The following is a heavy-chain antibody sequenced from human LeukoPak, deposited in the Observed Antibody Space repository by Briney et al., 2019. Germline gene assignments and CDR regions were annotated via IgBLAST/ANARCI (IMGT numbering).Heavy chain of an antibody. Sequence: ASVKVSCKASGYTFTSYYMHWVRQAPGQGLEWMGIINPSGGSTSYAQKFQGRVTMTRDTSTSTVYMELSSLRPEDTAVYYCARHEIAAAGTSYYYYGMDVWGQGTTVTVSS. CDR1: GYTFTSYY. J-gene: IGHJ6*02. D-gene: IGHD6-13*01. CDR3: ARHEIAAAGTSYYYYGMDV. V-gene: IGHV1-46*01. CDR2: INPSGGST.